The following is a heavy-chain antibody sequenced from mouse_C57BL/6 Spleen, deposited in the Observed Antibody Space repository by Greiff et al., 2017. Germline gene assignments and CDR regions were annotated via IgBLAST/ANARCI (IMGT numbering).Heavy chain of an antibody. Sequence: QVHVKQPGAELVKPGASVKMSCKASGYTFTSYWITWVKQRPGQGLEWIGDIYPGSGSTNYNEKFTSKATLTVDTSSSTAYMQLSSLTSEDSAVYYCARYYGSSPFAYWGQGTLVTVSA. CDR3: ARYYGSSPFAY. J-gene: IGHJ3*01. CDR1: GYTFTSYW. D-gene: IGHD1-1*01. V-gene: IGHV1-55*01. CDR2: IYPGSGST.